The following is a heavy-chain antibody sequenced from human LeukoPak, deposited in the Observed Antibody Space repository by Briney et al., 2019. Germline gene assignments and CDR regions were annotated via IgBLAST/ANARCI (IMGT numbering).Heavy chain of an antibody. V-gene: IGHV1-69*06. J-gene: IGHJ3*02. D-gene: IGHD6-13*01. CDR2: IIPFFGTT. CDR1: GGIFTSYA. CDR3: AEGGPEHSSSSGDAFDI. Sequence: GASVKVSCKASGGIFTSYAVSWVRQTPGQGLEWMGGIIPFFGTTNYAQRFQGRVTITADKSTSTAYMELSGLRSEDTAVYYCAEGGPEHSSSSGDAFDIWGQGTMVTVSS.